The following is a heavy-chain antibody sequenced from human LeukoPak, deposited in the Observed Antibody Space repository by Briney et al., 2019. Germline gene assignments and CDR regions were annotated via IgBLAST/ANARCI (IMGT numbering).Heavy chain of an antibody. CDR3: AKGNWRYFDY. CDR1: GFPFSSYG. CDR2: ISGSGGGT. Sequence: GGSLRLSCAVSGFPFSSYGMFWVRQAPEKGLEWVSAISGSGGGTYYADSVKGRFTISRDNSKNTLYLQMNSLGADDTAVYYCAKGNWRYFDYWGQGTLVTVSS. V-gene: IGHV3-23*01. J-gene: IGHJ4*02. D-gene: IGHD1-1*01.